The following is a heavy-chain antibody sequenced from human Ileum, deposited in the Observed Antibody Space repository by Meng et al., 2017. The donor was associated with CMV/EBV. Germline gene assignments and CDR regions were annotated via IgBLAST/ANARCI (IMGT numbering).Heavy chain of an antibody. CDR1: GFSLSTSGVG. D-gene: IGHD5-24*01. CDR2: IYWNDDK. V-gene: IGHV2-5*01. Sequence: SGFSLSTSGVGVGWIRQPPGKALEWLALIYWNDDKRYSPSLKSRLTITKDTSKNQVVLTMTNMDPVDTATYYCAHIKRDGYNDHPHYWGQGTLVTVSS. CDR3: AHIKRDGYNDHPHY. J-gene: IGHJ4*02.